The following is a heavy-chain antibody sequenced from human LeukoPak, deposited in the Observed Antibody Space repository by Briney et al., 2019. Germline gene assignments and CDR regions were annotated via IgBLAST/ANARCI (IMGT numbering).Heavy chain of an antibody. CDR3: VRLYAYSYGYYYYYYMDV. CDR1: GGSISSHY. V-gene: IGHV4-59*11. Sequence: SETLSLTCTVSGGSISSHYWSWIRQPPGKGLEWIGYIYYSGSTNYNPSLKSRVTISVDTSKNQFSLKLSSVTAADTAVYYCVRLYAYSYGYYYYYYMDVWGKGTTVTVSS. CDR2: IYYSGST. J-gene: IGHJ6*03. D-gene: IGHD5-18*01.